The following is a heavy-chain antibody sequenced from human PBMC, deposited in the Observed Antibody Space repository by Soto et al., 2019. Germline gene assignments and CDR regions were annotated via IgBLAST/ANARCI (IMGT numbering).Heavy chain of an antibody. CDR2: ISAYNGNT. J-gene: IGHJ4*02. V-gene: IGHV1-18*01. Sequence: QVQLVQSGAEVKKPGASVKVSCKASGYTFTSYGISWVRQAPGQGLEWMGWISAYNGNTNYAQKLQGRVTMTTDTSTSSAYMELRSLRSDDTAVYSCARGHIFYDSSGYYYEGYFDYWGQGTLVTVSS. CDR1: GYTFTSYG. CDR3: ARGHIFYDSSGYYYEGYFDY. D-gene: IGHD3-22*01.